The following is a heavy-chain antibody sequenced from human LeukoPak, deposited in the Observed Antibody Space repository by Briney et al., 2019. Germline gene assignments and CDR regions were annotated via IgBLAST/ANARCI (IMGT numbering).Heavy chain of an antibody. V-gene: IGHV3-23*01. CDR2: ISGSVGST. CDR3: ANDRKYYPGY. J-gene: IGHJ4*02. Sequence: GGSLRLSCAASGFTFSSYAMSWVRQAPGKGLEWVSAISGSVGSTYYADSVKGRFTISRDNSKNTLYLQMNSLRAEGTAVYYCANDRKYYPGYWGQGTLVTVSS. CDR1: GFTFSSYA. D-gene: IGHD2/OR15-2a*01.